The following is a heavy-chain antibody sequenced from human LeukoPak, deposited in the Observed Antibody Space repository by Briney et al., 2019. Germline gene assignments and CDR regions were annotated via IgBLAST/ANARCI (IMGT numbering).Heavy chain of an antibody. CDR2: INSDGSTT. J-gene: IGHJ3*02. CDR1: GFTFSSYW. CDR3: ARNGAYCSGGSCYDAAFDI. Sequence: GGSLRLSCAASGFTFSSYWMHWVRQAPGKGLVWVSRINSDGSTTNYADSVKGRFTISRDNAKNTLYLQMNSLGAEDTAVYYCARNGAYCSGGSCYDAAFDIWGQGTMVTVFS. V-gene: IGHV3-74*01. D-gene: IGHD2-15*01.